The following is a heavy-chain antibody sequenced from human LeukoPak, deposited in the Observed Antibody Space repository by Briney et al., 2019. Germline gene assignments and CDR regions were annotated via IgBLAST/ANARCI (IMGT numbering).Heavy chain of an antibody. J-gene: IGHJ4*02. CDR1: GYTFTSYA. CDR2: INTNTGNP. CDR3: ARGQTSIAARPLDY. D-gene: IGHD6-6*01. V-gene: IGHV7-4-1*02. Sequence: ASVKVSCKASGYTFTSYAMNWVRQAPGQGLEWMGWINTNTGNPTYAQGFTGRFVFSLDTSVSTAYLQISSLKAEDTAVYYCARGQTSIAARPLDYWGQGTLVTVSS.